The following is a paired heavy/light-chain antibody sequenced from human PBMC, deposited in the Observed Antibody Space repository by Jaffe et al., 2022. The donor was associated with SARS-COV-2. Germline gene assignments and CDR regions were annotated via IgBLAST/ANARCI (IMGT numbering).Heavy chain of an antibody. D-gene: IGHD3-10*01. CDR3: ARGFRIDDSGSYFRWFDS. CDR1: GFTFSRYS. CDR2: MSHEENKK. V-gene: IGHV3-30*04. J-gene: IGHJ5*01. Sequence: QVHLVESGGGVVQPGGSLRLSCAASGFTFSRYSMNWVRRAPGKGLEWVAVMSHEENKKYHADSVKGRFTISRDNSQNTLYLQMNSLRAEDTALYYCARGFRIDDSGSYFRWFDSWGQGTLVTVSS.
Light chain of an antibody. CDR1: QSVLYNSNKKDY. V-gene: IGKV4-1*01. CDR3: QQYYGEPFT. J-gene: IGKJ4*01. CDR2: WAS. Sequence: DIVMTQSPDSLAVSLGERATINCKSSQSVLYNSNKKDYLAWYQQKPGQPPKLLLYWASTRESGVPDRFSGSGSGTDFTLTISSLQAEDVALYYCQQYYGEPFTFGGGTNVEIK.